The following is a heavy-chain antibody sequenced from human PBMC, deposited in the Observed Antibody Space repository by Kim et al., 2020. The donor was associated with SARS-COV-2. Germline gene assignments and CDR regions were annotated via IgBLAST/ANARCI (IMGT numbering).Heavy chain of an antibody. V-gene: IGHV1-69*01. CDR3: AREDSSVGNWFDP. J-gene: IGHJ5*02. Sequence: YARKFQGRDPITADDSTSTAYMELSSLRSEDTAVYYCAREDSSVGNWFDPWGQGTLVTVSS. D-gene: IGHD3-22*01.